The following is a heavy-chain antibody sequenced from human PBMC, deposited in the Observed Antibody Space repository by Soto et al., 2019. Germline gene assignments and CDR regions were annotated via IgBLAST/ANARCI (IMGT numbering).Heavy chain of an antibody. J-gene: IGHJ4*02. D-gene: IGHD2-2*01. CDR1: GYTFTSYG. V-gene: IGHV1-18*01. CDR2: ISAYNGNT. Sequence: QVQLVQSGAEVKKPGASVKVSCKASGYTFTSYGIIWVRQAPGQVLEWMGWISAYNGNTNYAQKLQGRVTMTTDTYTSTAYMELRSLRSDDTAVYYCATFGNYCSSTSCLTFDYWGQGTLVTVSS. CDR3: ATFGNYCSSTSCLTFDY.